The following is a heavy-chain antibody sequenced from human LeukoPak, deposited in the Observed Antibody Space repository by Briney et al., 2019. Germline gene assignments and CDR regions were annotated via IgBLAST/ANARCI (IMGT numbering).Heavy chain of an antibody. V-gene: IGHV4-61*02. CDR3: ARAPDCSSTSRYTYHYGMDV. Sequence: PSETLSLTCTVSGGSISSGSYYWSWIRQPAGKGLEWIGRIYTSGSTNYNPSLKSRVTISVDTSKNQFSLKLSSVTAADTAVYYCARAPDCSSTSRYTYHYGMDVWGQGTTVTVSS. CDR2: IYTSGST. J-gene: IGHJ6*02. D-gene: IGHD2-2*02. CDR1: GGSISSGSYY.